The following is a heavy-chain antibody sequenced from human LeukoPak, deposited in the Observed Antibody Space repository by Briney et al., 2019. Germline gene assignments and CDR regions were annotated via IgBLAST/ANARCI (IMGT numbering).Heavy chain of an antibody. CDR2: ISGSGNAI. Sequence: PGGSLRLSCAASGFTFSNFEMNWVRQAPGMGLEWVSYISGSGNAIHYADSVRGRFAISRDNAKNSLYLQMNSLRAEDTAVYYCASLYGSGPKWFDPWGQGTLVTVSS. J-gene: IGHJ5*02. CDR3: ASLYGSGPKWFDP. CDR1: GFTFSNFE. V-gene: IGHV3-48*03. D-gene: IGHD3-10*01.